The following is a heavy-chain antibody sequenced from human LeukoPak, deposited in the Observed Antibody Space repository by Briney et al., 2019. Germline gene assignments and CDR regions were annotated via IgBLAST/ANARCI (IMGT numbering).Heavy chain of an antibody. J-gene: IGHJ4*02. CDR2: ILYDGSNK. Sequence: SGGSLRLSCAASGFTFSSYGMHWVRQAPGKGLEWVAVILYDGSNKYYADSVKGRFTISRDNSKNTLYLQMNSLRAEDTAVYYCAKSTFVVAAPDFDYWGQGTLVTVSS. V-gene: IGHV3-30*18. CDR3: AKSTFVVAAPDFDY. D-gene: IGHD2-15*01. CDR1: GFTFSSYG.